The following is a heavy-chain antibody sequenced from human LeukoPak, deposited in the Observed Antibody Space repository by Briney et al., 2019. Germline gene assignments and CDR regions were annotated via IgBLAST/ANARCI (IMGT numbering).Heavy chain of an antibody. CDR3: ARSWGFGVVIIRWHNWFDP. CDR1: GGSFSGYY. Sequence: PSETLSLTCAVYGGSFSGYYWSWIRQPPGKGLEWIGEINHSGSTNYNPSLKSRVTISVDTSKNQFSLKLSSVTAADTAVYYCARSWGFGVVIIRWHNWFDPWGQGTLVTVSS. D-gene: IGHD3-3*01. J-gene: IGHJ5*02. V-gene: IGHV4-34*01. CDR2: INHSGST.